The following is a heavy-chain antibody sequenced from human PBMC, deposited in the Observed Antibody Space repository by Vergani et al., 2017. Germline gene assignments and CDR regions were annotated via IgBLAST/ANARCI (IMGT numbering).Heavy chain of an antibody. V-gene: IGHV1-69*04. CDR2: IIPILGIA. J-gene: IGHJ6*02. CDR1: GGTFSSYA. Sequence: QVQLVQSGAEVKKPGSSVKVSCKASGGTFSSYAISWVRQAPGPALEWMGRIIPILGIANYAQKFQGRVTITADKSTSTAYMELSSLRSEDTAVYYCAXWGAYCGGDCYLVDYYYYYGMDVWGQGTTVTVSS. D-gene: IGHD2-21*02. CDR3: AXWGAYCGGDCYLVDYYYYYGMDV.